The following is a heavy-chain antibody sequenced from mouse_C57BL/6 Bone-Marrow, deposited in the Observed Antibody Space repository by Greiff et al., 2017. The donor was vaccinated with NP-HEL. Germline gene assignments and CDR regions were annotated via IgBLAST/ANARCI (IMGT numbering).Heavy chain of an antibody. CDR1: GYTFTDYE. J-gene: IGHJ1*03. CDR2: LDPETGGT. D-gene: IGHD1-1*01. V-gene: IGHV1-15*01. CDR3: TRSRPYYGSSYWYFDV. Sequence: SGAELVRPGASVTLSCKASGYTFTDYEMHWVKQTPVHGLEWIGALDPETGGTAYNQKFKGKAILTADKSSSTAYMELRSLTSEDSAVYYCTRSRPYYGSSYWYFDVWGTGTTVTVSS.